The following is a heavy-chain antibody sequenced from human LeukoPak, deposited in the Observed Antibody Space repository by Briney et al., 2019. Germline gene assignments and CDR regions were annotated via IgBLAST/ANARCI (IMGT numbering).Heavy chain of an antibody. V-gene: IGHV1-18*01. D-gene: IGHD3-3*01. CDR3: ARDRGITIFGVVRGAFDI. J-gene: IGHJ3*02. CDR1: GGTFSSYA. Sequence: ASVKVSCKASGGTFSSYAISWVRQAPGQGLEWMGWISAYNGNTNYAQKLQGRVTMTTDTSTSTAYMELRSLRSDDTAVYYCARDRGITIFGVVRGAFDIWGQGTMVTVSS. CDR2: ISAYNGNT.